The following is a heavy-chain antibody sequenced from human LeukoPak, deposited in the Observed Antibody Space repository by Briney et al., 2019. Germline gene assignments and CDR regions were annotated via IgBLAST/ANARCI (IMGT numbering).Heavy chain of an antibody. Sequence: GGSLRLSCAASGFTFSSYEMSWVRQAPGKGLEWVSAISGSGDNTFYADSVKGRFTMSRDNSKNMLCLQMNSLRAEDTAVYYCAKTVSGSHSYEGGDYWGQGTLVTVSS. D-gene: IGHD3-16*02. CDR1: GFTFSSYE. J-gene: IGHJ4*02. V-gene: IGHV3-23*01. CDR2: ISGSGDNT. CDR3: AKTVSGSHSYEGGDY.